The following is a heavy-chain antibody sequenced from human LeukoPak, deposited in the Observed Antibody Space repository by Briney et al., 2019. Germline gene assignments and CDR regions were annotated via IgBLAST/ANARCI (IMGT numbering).Heavy chain of an antibody. CDR1: GGSVSSGSYY. CDR2: IYYSGST. CDR3: ARAVVLYYFDY. Sequence: SETLSLTCTVSGGSVSSGSYYWSWIRQPPGKGLKWIGYIYYSGSTNYNPSLKSRVTISGDTSKNQFSLKLSSVTAADTAVYYCARAVVLYYFDYWGQGTLVTVSS. V-gene: IGHV4-61*01. J-gene: IGHJ4*02. D-gene: IGHD3-22*01.